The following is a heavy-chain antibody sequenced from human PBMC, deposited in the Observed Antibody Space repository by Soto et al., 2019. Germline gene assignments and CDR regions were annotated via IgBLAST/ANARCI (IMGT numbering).Heavy chain of an antibody. CDR1: GFILSSSA. D-gene: IGHD1-26*01. J-gene: IGHJ6*02. Sequence: GGSLRLSCAASGFILSSSAMSWVRQAPGKGLEWVSAISGSGTSTYYADSVKGRFTISGDKSKNTVYLQMNSLRAEDTAVYYCAREAIVAGATTGMDVWGQGTTVTVSS. CDR2: ISGSGTST. CDR3: AREAIVAGATTGMDV. V-gene: IGHV3-23*01.